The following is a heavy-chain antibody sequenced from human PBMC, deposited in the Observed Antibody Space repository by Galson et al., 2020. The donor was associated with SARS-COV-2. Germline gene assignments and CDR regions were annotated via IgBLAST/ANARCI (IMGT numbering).Heavy chain of an antibody. CDR3: ARLYVLRYCDWLLYGYYFDY. Sequence: SETLSLTCTVSGRSISSSSYHWGSIRHPPGKGLEWIGSINFSGRTYYHPSLKSRVSISVDTSKNQFSRKLSSVTAADTAVYYCARLYVLRYCDWLLYGYYFDYWGQGTLVTVSS. J-gene: IGHJ4*02. D-gene: IGHD3-9*01. CDR2: INFSGRT. V-gene: IGHV4-39*01. CDR1: GRSISSSSYH.